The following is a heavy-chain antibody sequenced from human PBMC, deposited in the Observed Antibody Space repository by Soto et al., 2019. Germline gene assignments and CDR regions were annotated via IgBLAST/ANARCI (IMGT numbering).Heavy chain of an antibody. Sequence: EVQLVESGGGLVKPGGSLRLSCAASGFTFSSYSMNWVRHAPGKGLEWVSSISSSSSYIYYADSVKGRFTISRDNAKNSLYLQINSLRAEDTAVYYCSRDHLVVVVAATPCSMDVWGKGTTVTVSS. D-gene: IGHD2-15*01. CDR2: ISSSSSYI. V-gene: IGHV3-21*01. J-gene: IGHJ6*04. CDR3: SRDHLVVVVAATPCSMDV. CDR1: GFTFSSYS.